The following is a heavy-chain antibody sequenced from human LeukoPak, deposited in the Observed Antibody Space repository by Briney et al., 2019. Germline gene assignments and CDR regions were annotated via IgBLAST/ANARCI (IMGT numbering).Heavy chain of an antibody. J-gene: IGHJ4*02. Sequence: PGGSLRLSCAASGFTFRSYAMSWVRQAPGKGLEWVSAICGSGGSAYYADSVKGRFTISRDNSKNTLYLQMNSLRADDTDLYYCAKDSRTYYYYSSGYYPYWGQGTLVTVSS. CDR3: AKDSRTYYYYSSGYYPY. CDR2: ICGSGGSA. CDR1: GFTFRSYA. V-gene: IGHV3-23*01. D-gene: IGHD3-22*01.